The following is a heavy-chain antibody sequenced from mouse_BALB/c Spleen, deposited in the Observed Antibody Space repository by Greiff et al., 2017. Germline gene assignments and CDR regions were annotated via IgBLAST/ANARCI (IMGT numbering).Heavy chain of an antibody. CDR3: NADYGGFAY. CDR2: IDPENGDT. Sequence: VQLKESGAELVRSGASVKLSCTASGFNIKDYYMHWVKQRPEQGLEWIGWIDPENGDTEYAPKFQGKATMTADTSSNTAYLQLSSLTSEDTAVYYCNADYGGFAYWGQGTLVTVSA. CDR1: GFNIKDYY. J-gene: IGHJ3*01. D-gene: IGHD1-1*01. V-gene: IGHV14-4*02.